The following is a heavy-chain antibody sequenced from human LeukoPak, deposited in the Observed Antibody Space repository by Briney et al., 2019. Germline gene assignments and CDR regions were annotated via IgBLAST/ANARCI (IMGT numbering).Heavy chain of an antibody. D-gene: IGHD6-19*01. J-gene: IGHJ6*02. CDR2: MNPNSGNT. CDR3: AGTVAGNQVYYYYGMDV. CDR1: GYTFTSYD. Sequence: GASVKVSCKASGYTFTSYDINWVRQATGQGLEWMGWMNPNSGNTGYAQKFQGRVTMTRNTSISTAYMELSSLRSEDTAVYYCAGTVAGNQVYYYYGMDVWGQGTTVTVSS. V-gene: IGHV1-8*01.